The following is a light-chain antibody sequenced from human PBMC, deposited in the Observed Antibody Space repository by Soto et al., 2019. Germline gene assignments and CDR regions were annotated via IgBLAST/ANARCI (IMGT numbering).Light chain of an antibody. V-gene: IGKV1-8*01. CDR3: QLYYSYPWT. CDR1: QGISSY. CDR2: AAS. J-gene: IGKJ1*01. Sequence: AIRMTQSPSSFSASTGDRVTITCRASQGISSYLAWYQQKPGKAPKLLIYAASTLQSGVPSRFSGSGSGTDFTLTISCLQSEDFATYYCQLYYSYPWTFGQGTKADIK.